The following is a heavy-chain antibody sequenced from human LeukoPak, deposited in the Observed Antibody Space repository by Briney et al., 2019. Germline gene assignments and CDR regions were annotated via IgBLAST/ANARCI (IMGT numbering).Heavy chain of an antibody. D-gene: IGHD4/OR15-4a*01. V-gene: IGHV4-59*01. CDR2: IYYSGST. J-gene: IGHJ4*02. Sequence: PSETLSLTCTVSGGSIRSYYWSWIRQPPGKGLEWIGYIYYSGSTNYNPSLKSRVTISVDTSKNQFSLKLSSVTAADTAVYYCAREGPGTNSLWGQGTLVTVSS. CDR1: GGSIRSYY. CDR3: AREGPGTNSL.